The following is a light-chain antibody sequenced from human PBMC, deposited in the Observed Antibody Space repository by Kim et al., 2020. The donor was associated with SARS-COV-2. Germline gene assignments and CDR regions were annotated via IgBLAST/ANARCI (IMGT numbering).Light chain of an antibody. CDR2: QDT. V-gene: IGLV3-1*01. J-gene: IGLJ2*01. CDR1: KLGDKY. CDR3: QAWDSRTFVV. Sequence: VSPGQTASITCSGDKLGDKYASWYQQKPGQSPVLVIYQDTKRPSGIPERFSGSNSGNTATLTISGTQAMDEADYYCQAWDSRTFVVFGGGTQLTVL.